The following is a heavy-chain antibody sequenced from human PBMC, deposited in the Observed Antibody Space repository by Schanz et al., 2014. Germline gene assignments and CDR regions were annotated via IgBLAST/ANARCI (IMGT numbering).Heavy chain of an antibody. CDR1: GYTFTVYY. Sequence: QVQLVQSGAEVKKPGASVKVSCKASGYTFTVYYMHWVRQAPGQGLEWLGWINPNSGATSSAQKFQGRVTMTRDTSTSTVYMELSSLRSEDTAVYYCARDGVDAAAGGNYWGQGTLVTVSS. CDR3: ARDGVDAAAGGNY. J-gene: IGHJ4*02. D-gene: IGHD6-13*01. V-gene: IGHV1-2*02. CDR2: INPNSGAT.